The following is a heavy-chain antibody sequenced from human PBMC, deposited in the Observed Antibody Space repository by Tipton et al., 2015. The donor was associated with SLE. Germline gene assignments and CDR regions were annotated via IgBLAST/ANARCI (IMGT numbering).Heavy chain of an antibody. CDR2: ITNNGNT. J-gene: IGHJ5*02. Sequence: TLSLTCTVSGGSISGSNYYWDWIRQPPGKGPEWLGRITNNGNTYYIPSLQSRVTMSVDTSKNHFSLKLSSVTAADTAVYYCARHDTNYGRNWFDPWGQGTLVTTSS. CDR3: ARHDTNYGRNWFDP. D-gene: IGHD2-8*01. CDR1: GGSISGSNYY. V-gene: IGHV4-39*01.